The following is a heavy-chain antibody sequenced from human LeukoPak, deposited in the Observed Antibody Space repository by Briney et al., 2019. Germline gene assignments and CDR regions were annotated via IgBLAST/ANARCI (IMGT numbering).Heavy chain of an antibody. CDR2: IYYSGST. V-gene: IGHV4-39*07. D-gene: IGHD2-15*01. J-gene: IGHJ4*02. Sequence: SETLSLTCTVSGGSISSSSYYWGWICQPPGKGLEWIGSIYYSGSTYYNPSLKSRVTISVDTSKNQFSLKLSSVTAADTAVYYCARAPRVVAASYYFDYWGQGTLVTVSS. CDR3: ARAPRVVAASYYFDY. CDR1: GGSISSSSYY.